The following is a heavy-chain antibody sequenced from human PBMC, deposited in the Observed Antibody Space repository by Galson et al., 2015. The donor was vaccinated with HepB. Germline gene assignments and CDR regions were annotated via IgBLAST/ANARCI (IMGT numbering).Heavy chain of an antibody. CDR3: AKSRGYSYAYYFDH. Sequence: SLRLSCAASGFTFSSYAMNWVRQAPGKGLEWVSGISGGGGNINYADSVKGRFTISRDNSENTLYLQMYSLRAEDTAIYYCAKSRGYSYAYYFDHWGQGTLVTVSS. J-gene: IGHJ4*02. V-gene: IGHV3-23*01. CDR2: ISGGGGNI. CDR1: GFTFSSYA. D-gene: IGHD5-18*01.